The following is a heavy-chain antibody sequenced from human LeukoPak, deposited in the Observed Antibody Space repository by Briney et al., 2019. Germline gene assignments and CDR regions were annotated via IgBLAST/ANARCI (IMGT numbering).Heavy chain of an antibody. V-gene: IGHV5-51*01. CDR2: IYPGDSDT. CDR3: ARHYGSPSELEYFQR. CDR1: GSSFTSYW. Sequence: GESLQISCKGSGSSFTSYWIGWVRQMPGKGLEWMGIIYPGDSDTRYSPSFQGQVTISADKSISTAYLQWSSLNASDTAMYYCARHYGSPSELEYFQRWGQGTLVTVSS. J-gene: IGHJ1*01. D-gene: IGHD1-7*01.